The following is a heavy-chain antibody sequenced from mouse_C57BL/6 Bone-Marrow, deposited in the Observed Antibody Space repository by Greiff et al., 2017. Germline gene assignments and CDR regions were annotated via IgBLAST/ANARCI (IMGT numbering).Heavy chain of an antibody. CDR2: INPGSGGT. Sequence: VKLQESGAELVRPGTSVKVSCKASGYAFTNYLIEWVKQRPGQGLEWIGVINPGSGGTNYNEKFKGQATLTADKSSSTAYMQLSSLTSEDSAVYFCARRGTYYSNYGFYYAMDYWGQGTSVTVSS. CDR1: GYAFTNYL. V-gene: IGHV1-54*01. J-gene: IGHJ4*01. D-gene: IGHD2-5*01. CDR3: ARRGTYYSNYGFYYAMDY.